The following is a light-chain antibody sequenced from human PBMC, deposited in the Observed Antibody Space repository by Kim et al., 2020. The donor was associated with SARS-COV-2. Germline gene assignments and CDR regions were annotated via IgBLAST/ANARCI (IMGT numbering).Light chain of an antibody. CDR2: KAS. CDR1: RSIRSL. Sequence: AYVGDIVTLTGAASRSIRSLLGWYQKQPRKATMLLFYKASILERGVPSSFSGGGAGTESTLISSSLQPDDFANYYCQDYNTSPWTFGQGTKVDIK. V-gene: IGKV1-5*03. CDR3: QDYNTSPWT. J-gene: IGKJ1*01.